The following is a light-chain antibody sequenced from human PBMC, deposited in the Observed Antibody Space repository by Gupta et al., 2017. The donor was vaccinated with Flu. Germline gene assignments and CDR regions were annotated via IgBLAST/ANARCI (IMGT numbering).Light chain of an antibody. Sequence: DAQLREPPFFWSRCPGDRVIITCRAGENIADYLSWYQQKPGKAPKLLIYAASTLGSGVPSRFSGSGSGAVYTLTIASLQLEDVGTYYCQQTYTAPRTFGRGTKVDI. CDR3: QQTYTAPRT. CDR2: AAS. CDR1: ENIADY. J-gene: IGKJ1*01. V-gene: IGKV1-39*01.